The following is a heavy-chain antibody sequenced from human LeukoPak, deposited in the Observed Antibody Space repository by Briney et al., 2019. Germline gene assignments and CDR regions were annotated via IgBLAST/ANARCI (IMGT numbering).Heavy chain of an antibody. CDR3: AREDYDLLTGYYGDAFDI. D-gene: IGHD3/OR15-3a*01. CDR1: GFTFSTYW. Sequence: GGSLRPSCAASGFTFSTYWMSWVRQAPGKGLEWVANIKHDGSERDYVDSAKGRFTISRDNAKNSLSLHMNSLRAEDTAVYYCAREDYDLLTGYYGDAFDIWGQGTMVTVSS. J-gene: IGHJ3*02. CDR2: IKHDGSER. V-gene: IGHV3-7*01.